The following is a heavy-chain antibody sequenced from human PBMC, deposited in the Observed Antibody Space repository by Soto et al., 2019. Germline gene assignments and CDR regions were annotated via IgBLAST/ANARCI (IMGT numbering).Heavy chain of an antibody. CDR3: ETTAGTYYYYGMDV. CDR2: ISGSGGST. CDR1: GFTFSSYA. J-gene: IGHJ6*02. D-gene: IGHD6-13*01. Sequence: EVQLLESGGGLVQPGGSLRLSFAASGFTFSSYAMSWVRQAPGKGLEWVSAISGSGGSTYYADSVKGRFTISRDNSKNTLYLQMNSLRAEDTAVYYCETTAGTYYYYGMDVWGQGTTVAVSS. V-gene: IGHV3-23*01.